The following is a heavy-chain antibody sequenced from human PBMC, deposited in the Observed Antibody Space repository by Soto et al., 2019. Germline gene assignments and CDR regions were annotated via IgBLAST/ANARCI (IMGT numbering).Heavy chain of an antibody. CDR3: ATSVGTAPTGEEGMDV. D-gene: IGHD2-8*02. V-gene: IGHV1-69*13. J-gene: IGHJ6*02. CDR2: IIPILTTP. CDR1: GGTFSIYG. Sequence: GASVKVSCKASGGTFSIYGFSWVRQAPGQGPEWIGGIIPILTTPNYAQKFQGRVTIVADESTTTVYMELSSLKFEDTAVYYCATSVGTAPTGEEGMDVWGQGTSVTVSS.